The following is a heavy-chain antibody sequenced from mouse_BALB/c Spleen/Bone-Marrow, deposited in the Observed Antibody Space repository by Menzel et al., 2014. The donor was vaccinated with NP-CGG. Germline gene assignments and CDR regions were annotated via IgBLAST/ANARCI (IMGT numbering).Heavy chain of an antibody. CDR1: GFSLISYG. CDR3: ARDLYYDYDVGAMDY. D-gene: IGHD2-4*01. V-gene: IGHV2-9*02. J-gene: IGHJ4*01. Sequence: VQRVESGLGLEESSQSLSISCTVSGFSLISYGVHWIRQRPGKGLEWLGVIWPGGSTNYNSALMSRLSISKDNSKSQVFLKMNSLQSDDTAMYYCARDLYYDYDVGAMDYWGQGTSVTVSS. CDR2: IWPGGST.